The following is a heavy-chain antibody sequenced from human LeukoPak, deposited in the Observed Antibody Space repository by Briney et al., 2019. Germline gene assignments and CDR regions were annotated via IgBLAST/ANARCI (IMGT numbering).Heavy chain of an antibody. CDR2: INHSGST. CDR1: GGSISSYY. CDR3: ASTERQFDY. V-gene: IGHV4-34*01. Sequence: SETLSLTCTVSGGSISSYYWSWIRQPPGKGLEWIGEINHSGSTNYNPSLKSRVTISVDTSKNQFSLKLSSVTAADTAVYYCASTERQFDYWGQGTLVTVSS. D-gene: IGHD1-1*01. J-gene: IGHJ4*02.